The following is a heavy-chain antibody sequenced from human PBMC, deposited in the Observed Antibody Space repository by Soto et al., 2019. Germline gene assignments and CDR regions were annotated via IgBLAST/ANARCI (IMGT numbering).Heavy chain of an antibody. Sequence: ASVKVSCKASGYTFTGYYIHWVRQAPGQGLEWMGWINPNNGGTNYAQNFQDWVTMTRDTSISTAYMEVTRLKSDDTAVYYCAREHYGSGKVFDYWGPGTLVTVSS. CDR3: AREHYGSGKVFDY. D-gene: IGHD3-10*01. V-gene: IGHV1-2*04. J-gene: IGHJ4*02. CDR1: GYTFTGYY. CDR2: INPNNGGT.